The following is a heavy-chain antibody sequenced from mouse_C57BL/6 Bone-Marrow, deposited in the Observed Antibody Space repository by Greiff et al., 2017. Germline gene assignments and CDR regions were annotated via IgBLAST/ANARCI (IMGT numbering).Heavy chain of an antibody. V-gene: IGHV5-9-1*02. CDR2: ISSGGDYI. Sequence: DVKLVESGEGLVKPGGSLKLSCAASGFTFSSYAMSWVRQTPEKRLEWVAYISSGGDYIYYADTVKGRFTISRYNARNTLYLQMSCLKSEDTAMYYCTRGGGLRRRDYAMDYWGQGTSVTVSS. D-gene: IGHD2-2*01. J-gene: IGHJ4*01. CDR1: GFTFSSYA. CDR3: TRGGGLRRRDYAMDY.